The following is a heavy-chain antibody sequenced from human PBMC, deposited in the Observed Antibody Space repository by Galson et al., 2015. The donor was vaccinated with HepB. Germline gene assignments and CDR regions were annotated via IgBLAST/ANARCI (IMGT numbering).Heavy chain of an antibody. Sequence: SLRLSCAASGFTFSTYAMNWVRQAPGKGLEWVSSVSSSGRSTYYADFVKGRFTIYRENSKNTLHLQMNRLGAEDTAVYYCAKDLGSHTGRGIDHWGQGTLVTVSP. CDR1: GFTFSTYA. J-gene: IGHJ4*02. CDR3: AKDLGSHTGRGIDH. D-gene: IGHD1-26*01. CDR2: VSSSGRST. V-gene: IGHV3-23*01.